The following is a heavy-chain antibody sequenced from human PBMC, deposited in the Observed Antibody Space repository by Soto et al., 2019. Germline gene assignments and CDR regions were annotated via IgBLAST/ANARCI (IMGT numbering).Heavy chain of an antibody. CDR2: INPNSGGT. Sequence: ASVKVSCKASVYTFTGYYMRWVRQAPGQGLEWMGWINPNSGGTNYAQKFQGRVTMTRDTSISTAYMELTRLRSDDTAVYYCARGGRDFWSGYYKGDGAFDICGQGTMVTVSS. CDR3: ARGGRDFWSGYYKGDGAFDI. J-gene: IGHJ3*02. D-gene: IGHD3-3*01. CDR1: VYTFTGYY. V-gene: IGHV1-2*02.